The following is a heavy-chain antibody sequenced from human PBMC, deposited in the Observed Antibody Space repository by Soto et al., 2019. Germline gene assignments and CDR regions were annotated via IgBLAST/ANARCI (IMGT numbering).Heavy chain of an antibody. D-gene: IGHD3-3*01. Sequence: GSLRLSCAASGFTFSSYGMHWVRQAPGKGLEWVAVISYDGSNKYYADSVKGRFTISRDNSKNTLYLQMNSLRAEDTAVYYCAKGGVVFGVVIIRDYFDYWGQGTLVTVSS. V-gene: IGHV3-30*18. CDR3: AKGGVVFGVVIIRDYFDY. J-gene: IGHJ4*02. CDR1: GFTFSSYG. CDR2: ISYDGSNK.